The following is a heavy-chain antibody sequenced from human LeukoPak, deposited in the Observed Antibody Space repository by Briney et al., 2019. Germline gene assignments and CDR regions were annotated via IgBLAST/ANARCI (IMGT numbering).Heavy chain of an antibody. CDR3: ARESAPGGDGYGNWFGP. D-gene: IGHD2-21*01. J-gene: IGHJ5*02. V-gene: IGHV4-61*01. CDR2: IYYSGST. CDR1: GGSVSSGSYY. Sequence: SETLSLTCTVSGGSVSSGSYYWSWIRQPPGKGLEWIGCIYYSGSTNYNPSLKSRVTISVDTSKNQFSLKLSSVTAADTAVYYCARESAPGGDGYGNWFGPWGQGTLVTVSS.